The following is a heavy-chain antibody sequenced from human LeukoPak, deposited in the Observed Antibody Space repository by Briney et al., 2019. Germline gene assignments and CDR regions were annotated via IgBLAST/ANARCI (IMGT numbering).Heavy chain of an antibody. V-gene: IGHV3-7*03. CDR3: VSPLGISSSWTRSYSFDY. CDR2: IKQNGGDK. J-gene: IGHJ4*02. CDR1: LFTSSSYW. Sequence: GCPRLSPAPSLFTSSSYWTSCVREAPEERGGSGANIKQNGGDKYYVDSVKGRFAISRDNAKNSLYLQMNCLRAEDTAVYYCVSPLGISSSWTRSYSFDYWGQGTLVTVSS. D-gene: IGHD6-13*01.